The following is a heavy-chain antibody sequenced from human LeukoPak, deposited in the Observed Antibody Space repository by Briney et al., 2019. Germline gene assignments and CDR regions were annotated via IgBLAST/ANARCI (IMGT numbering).Heavy chain of an antibody. J-gene: IGHJ4*02. Sequence: GGSLRLSCAASGFTFSSYAMSWVRQAPGKGLEWVSAISGSGGSTYYADSVKGRLTISRDNSKNTLYLQMNSLRAEDTAVYYCAKSIGSGWYASDYWGQGTLVIVSS. CDR1: GFTFSSYA. CDR3: AKSIGSGWYASDY. D-gene: IGHD6-19*01. CDR2: ISGSGGST. V-gene: IGHV3-23*01.